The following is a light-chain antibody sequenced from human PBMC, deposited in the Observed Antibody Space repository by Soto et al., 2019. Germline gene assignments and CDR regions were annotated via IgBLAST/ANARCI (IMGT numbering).Light chain of an antibody. V-gene: IGKV3-20*01. J-gene: IGKJ3*01. CDR3: QQYGSSPLT. Sequence: ENVLTQSPGTLSLSPGERATLSCRASQSVSSNYLAWFQQMPGQAPRLLIYDASRRATGIPDRFSGSGSGTDFTLTINGLEPEEFAVYFCQQYGSSPLTFGPGTKVDI. CDR1: QSVSSNY. CDR2: DAS.